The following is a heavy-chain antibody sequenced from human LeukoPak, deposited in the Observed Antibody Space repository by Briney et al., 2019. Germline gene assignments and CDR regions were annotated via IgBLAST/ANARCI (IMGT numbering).Heavy chain of an antibody. CDR3: ARLSSGWWGVY. J-gene: IGHJ4*02. V-gene: IGHV4-4*02. CDR2: IYHSGST. D-gene: IGHD6-19*01. CDR1: GGSISSSNW. Sequence: SGTLSLTCAVSGGSISSSNWWSWVRQPPGKGLEWIGEIYHSGSTNYNPSLKRRVTISVDKSKNQFSLKLSSVTAADTAVYYCARLSSGWWGVYWGQGTLVTVSS.